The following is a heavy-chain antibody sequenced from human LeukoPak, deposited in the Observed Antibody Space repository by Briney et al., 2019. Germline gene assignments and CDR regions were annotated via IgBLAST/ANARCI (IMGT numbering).Heavy chain of an antibody. CDR1: GYTFTSYG. J-gene: IGHJ1*01. V-gene: IGHV1-18*01. CDR2: ISAYNGNT. Sequence: GASEKVSCKASGYTFTSYGISWVRQAPGQGLEWMGWISAYNGNTNYAQKLQGRVTMTTDTSTSTAYMELRSLRSDDTAVYYCARGEQWLVRGYFQHWGQGTLVTVSS. CDR3: ARGEQWLVRGYFQH. D-gene: IGHD6-19*01.